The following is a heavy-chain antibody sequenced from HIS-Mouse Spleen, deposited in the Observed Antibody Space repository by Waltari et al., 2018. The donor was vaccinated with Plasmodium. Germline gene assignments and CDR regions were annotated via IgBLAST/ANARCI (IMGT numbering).Heavy chain of an antibody. D-gene: IGHD6-13*01. CDR3: ASSWYWYFDL. V-gene: IGHV3-7*01. J-gene: IGHJ2*01. CDR1: GFTFSSYW. Sequence: EVQLVESGGGLVQPGGSLRLSCAASGFTFSSYWMSWGRQAPGKGREGVDNIKQDGSGKYYVDSVKGRFTISRDNAKNSLYLQMNSLRAEDTAVYYCASSWYWYFDLWGRGTLVTVSS. CDR2: IKQDGSGK.